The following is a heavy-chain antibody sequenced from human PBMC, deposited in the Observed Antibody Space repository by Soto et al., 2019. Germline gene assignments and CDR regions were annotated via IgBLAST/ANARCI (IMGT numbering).Heavy chain of an antibody. Sequence: SETLSLTCTVSGGSISSYYWSWIRQPPGKGLEWIGYIYYSGSTNYNPSLKSRGTISVDTTKNQFSLKLSSVTAADTAVYYCARGRRAYDAFDIWGQGTMVTVSS. J-gene: IGHJ3*02. CDR2: IYYSGST. V-gene: IGHV4-59*01. CDR1: GGSISSYY. CDR3: ARGRRAYDAFDI.